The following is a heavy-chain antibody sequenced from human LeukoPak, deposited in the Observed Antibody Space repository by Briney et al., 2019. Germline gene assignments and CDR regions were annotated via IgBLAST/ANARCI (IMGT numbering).Heavy chain of an antibody. CDR1: GFTFSSYG. V-gene: IGHV3-33*01. D-gene: IGHD4-17*01. Sequence: GGSLRLSCAASGFTFSSYGMHWVRQAPGKGLEWVAVIWYDGSNKYYADSVKGRFTISRDNSKNTLYLQMNSLRAEDTAVYYCARDLGPSAVTLYYYYYGMDVWGQGTTVTVSS. CDR2: IWYDGSNK. J-gene: IGHJ6*02. CDR3: ARDLGPSAVTLYYYYYGMDV.